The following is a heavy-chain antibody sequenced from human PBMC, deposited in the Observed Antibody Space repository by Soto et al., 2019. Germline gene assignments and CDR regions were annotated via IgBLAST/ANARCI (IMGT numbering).Heavy chain of an antibody. J-gene: IGHJ4*02. CDR3: TIDRDSRRGSDYFDH. CDR2: IWFDGSNK. Sequence: GGSLRLSCAVSGFTFSGYGMHWVRQAPGKGLEWVAVIWFDGSNKNYADSVKGRFTISRDDSKNTLYLQMNSLRAEDTAVYYCTIDRDSRRGSDYFDHWGQGTLVTVSS. D-gene: IGHD4-4*01. CDR1: GFTFSGYG. V-gene: IGHV3-33*01.